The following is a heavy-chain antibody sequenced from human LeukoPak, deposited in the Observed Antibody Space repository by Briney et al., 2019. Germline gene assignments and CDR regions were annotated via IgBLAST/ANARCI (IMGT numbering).Heavy chain of an antibody. CDR3: ARGLFLSGYLDAFDI. CDR1: GFTVNNKY. J-gene: IGHJ3*02. Sequence: GGSLRLSCAASGFTVNNKYMTWVRQAPGKGLECVSLIYNDGRTYYADSVKGRCTISRDNLKNVLYLQMNSLKVEDTALYYCARGLFLSGYLDAFDIWGQGTVVTVSS. V-gene: IGHV3-53*01. D-gene: IGHD3-22*01. CDR2: IYNDGRT.